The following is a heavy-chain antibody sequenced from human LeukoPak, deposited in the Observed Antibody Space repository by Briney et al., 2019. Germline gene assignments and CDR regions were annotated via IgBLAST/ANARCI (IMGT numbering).Heavy chain of an antibody. D-gene: IGHD7-27*01. J-gene: IGHJ4*02. CDR1: GFTFSSYA. CDR3: AKDRGYWGSTPFAFVY. Sequence: QAGGSLRLSCAASGFTFSSYAMHWVRQSPGKGLQWVAFISYDGNNKYYADSVKGRFTISRDNSKNTLYLQMNSLRAEDTAVYYCAKDRGYWGSTPFAFVYWGQGTLVTVSS. CDR2: ISYDGNNK. V-gene: IGHV3-30*04.